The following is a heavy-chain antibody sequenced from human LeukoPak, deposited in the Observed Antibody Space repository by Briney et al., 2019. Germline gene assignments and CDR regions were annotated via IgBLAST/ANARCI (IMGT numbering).Heavy chain of an antibody. J-gene: IGHJ4*02. V-gene: IGHV3-53*01. Sequence: PGGSLRLSCAASGFTVSSNYMSWVRQAPGKGLEWVSVIYSGGSTYYADSVKGRFTISRDNSKNTLYLQMNSQRAEDTAVHYCARDDRGLWSLWGQGTLVTVSS. D-gene: IGHD5-18*01. CDR2: IYSGGST. CDR3: ARDDRGLWSL. CDR1: GFTVSSNY.